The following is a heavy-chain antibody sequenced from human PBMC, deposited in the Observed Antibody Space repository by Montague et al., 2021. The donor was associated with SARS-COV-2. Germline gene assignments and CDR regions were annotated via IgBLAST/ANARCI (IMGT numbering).Heavy chain of an antibody. J-gene: IGHJ4*02. CDR3: AHSVSTITALPTTPFEF. CDR2: XFWDDAK. D-gene: IGHD3-10*01. CDR1: GFSLSTSGVG. V-gene: IGHV2-5*02. Sequence: PALVKPTKTLTLTCTFSGFSLSTSGVGVGWIRQPPGKALEWLAFXFWDDAKHYIPSLKTRLTITKDTSKNQVVLTMSNMDLVDTATYYCAHSVSTITALPTTPFEFWGPGTLVIVSS.